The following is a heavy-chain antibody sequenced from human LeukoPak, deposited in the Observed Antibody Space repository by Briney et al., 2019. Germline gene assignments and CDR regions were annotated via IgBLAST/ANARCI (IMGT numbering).Heavy chain of an antibody. CDR2: IKRKIDSGAI. CDR1: GFTFSSYG. J-gene: IGHJ4*02. Sequence: GGSLRLSCAASGFTFSSYGMHWVRQAPGKGLEWVARIKRKIDSGAIDYAASVKGRFTISRDDSKNTVYLQMNSLTTEDTAVYYCGLGSGRSDFDYWGQGTLVTVSS. D-gene: IGHD3-10*01. CDR3: GLGSGRSDFDY. V-gene: IGHV3-15*01.